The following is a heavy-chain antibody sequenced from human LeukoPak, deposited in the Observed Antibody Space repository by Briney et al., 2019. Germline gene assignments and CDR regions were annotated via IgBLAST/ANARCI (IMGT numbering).Heavy chain of an antibody. D-gene: IGHD6-19*01. CDR1: GYSFTSYW. J-gene: IGHJ5*02. V-gene: IGHV5-51*01. CDR3: ARLYSSGRSGGFDP. Sequence: GESLMISGKGSGYSFTSYWIGWVRQMPGKGLEWMGIIYPGDSDTRYSPSVQGQGTISADKSISSAYLQWSSLKASDTAMYYCARLYSSGRSGGFDPWGQGTLVTVSS. CDR2: IYPGDSDT.